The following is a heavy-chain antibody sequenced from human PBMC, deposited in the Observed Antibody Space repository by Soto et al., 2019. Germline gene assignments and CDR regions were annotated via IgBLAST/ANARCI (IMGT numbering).Heavy chain of an antibody. CDR3: ACIFSGGYGYGFYYYGMDV. D-gene: IGHD5-18*01. CDR2: IYYSGST. V-gene: IGHV4-39*01. Sequence: SETLSLTCTVSGGSISSSSYYWGWIRQPPGKGQEWIGSIYYSGSTYYNPSLKSRVTISVDTSKNQLSLKLSSVTAADTAVYYCACIFSGGYGYGFYYYGMDVWGQGTTVT. J-gene: IGHJ6*02. CDR1: GGSISSSSYY.